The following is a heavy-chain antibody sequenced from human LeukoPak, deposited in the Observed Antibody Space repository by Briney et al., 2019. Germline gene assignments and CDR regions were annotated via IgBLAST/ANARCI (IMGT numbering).Heavy chain of an antibody. V-gene: IGHV1-2*02. J-gene: IGHJ4*02. D-gene: IGHD6-13*01. CDR2: INPNSGGT. CDR1: GYTFTSYY. Sequence: GASVKVSSKASGYTFTSYYMHWVRQAPGQGLEWMGWINPNSGGTNYAQKFQGRVTMTRDTSISTAYMELSRLRSDDTAVYYCARARIAAAGLARPGDYWGQGTLVTVSS. CDR3: ARARIAAAGLARPGDY.